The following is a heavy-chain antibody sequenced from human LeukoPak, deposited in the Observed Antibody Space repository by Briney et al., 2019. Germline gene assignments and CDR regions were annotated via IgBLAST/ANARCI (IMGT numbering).Heavy chain of an antibody. CDR2: INRDGSYR. J-gene: IGHJ4*02. D-gene: IGHD3-9*01. Sequence: PGGSLRLSCAASGFVFSNYWMHWVRQAPGKGLVWVSRINRDGSYRTYADSVKGRFTISRDNAKNTVYLQMNSLRAEDTAVYYCSRDLTGYYKVDSWGQGSLVTVSS. V-gene: IGHV3-74*01. CDR1: GFVFSNYW. CDR3: SRDLTGYYKVDS.